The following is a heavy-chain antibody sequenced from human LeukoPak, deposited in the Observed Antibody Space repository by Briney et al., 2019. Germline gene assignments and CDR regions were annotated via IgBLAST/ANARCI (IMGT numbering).Heavy chain of an antibody. CDR2: IYYSGST. Sequence: SETLSLTCAVSGGSISSGGYSWSWIRQPPGKGLEWIGYIYYSGSTYYNPSLKSRVTISVDTSKNQFSLKLSSVTAADTAVYYCARAMPDYYGMDVWGQGTTVTVSS. J-gene: IGHJ6*02. CDR1: GGSISSGGYS. V-gene: IGHV4-30-2*05. D-gene: IGHD2-2*01. CDR3: ARAMPDYYGMDV.